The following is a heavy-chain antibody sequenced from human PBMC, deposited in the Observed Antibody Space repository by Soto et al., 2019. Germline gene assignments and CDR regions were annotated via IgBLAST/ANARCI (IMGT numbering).Heavy chain of an antibody. CDR3: ARVRYFDWLPDYNWFDP. CDR1: GGSISSYY. D-gene: IGHD3-9*01. J-gene: IGHJ5*02. V-gene: IGHV4-59*01. Sequence: QVQLQESGPGLVKPSETLSLTCTVSGGSISSYYWSWIRQPPGKGLEWIGYIYYSGSTNYNPSLKSRVTISVDTSKNQFSLKLSSVTAADTAVYSCARVRYFDWLPDYNWFDPWGQGTLVTVSS. CDR2: IYYSGST.